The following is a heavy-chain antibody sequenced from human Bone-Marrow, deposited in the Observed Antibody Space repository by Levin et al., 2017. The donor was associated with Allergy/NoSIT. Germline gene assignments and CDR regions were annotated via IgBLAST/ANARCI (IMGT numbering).Heavy chain of an antibody. D-gene: IGHD6-19*01. Sequence: GESLKISCAASGFTFDDYAMHWVRQAPGKGLEWVSLISWDGGSTYYADSVKGRFTISRDNSKNSLYLQMNSLRAEDTALYYCARSIAVAGSYYYYGMDVWGQGTTVTVSS. CDR2: ISWDGGST. V-gene: IGHV3-43D*03. CDR1: GFTFDDYA. J-gene: IGHJ6*02. CDR3: ARSIAVAGSYYYYGMDV.